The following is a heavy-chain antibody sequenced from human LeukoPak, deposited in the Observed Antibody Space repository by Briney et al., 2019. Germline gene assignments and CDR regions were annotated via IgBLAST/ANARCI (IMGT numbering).Heavy chain of an antibody. Sequence: GESLQISCKGSGYSFTSYWIGWVRQMPGKGLEWMGIIYPGDSDTRYSPSFQGQVTISADKSISTAYLQWSSLKASDTAMYYCARHGGYCSSTSCFNTRFDPWGQGTLVTVSS. CDR2: IYPGDSDT. J-gene: IGHJ5*02. CDR3: ARHGGYCSSTSCFNTRFDP. V-gene: IGHV5-51*01. CDR1: GYSFTSYW. D-gene: IGHD2-2*01.